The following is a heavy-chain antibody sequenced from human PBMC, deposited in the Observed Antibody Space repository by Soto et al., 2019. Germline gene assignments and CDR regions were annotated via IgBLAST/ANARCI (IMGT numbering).Heavy chain of an antibody. CDR3: ARGPLPTIEAASGTDY. V-gene: IGHV3-30-3*01. CDR2: ISYDGSNK. J-gene: IGHJ4*02. D-gene: IGHD6-13*01. Sequence: WGSLVLSCAAAVFTCSSYAMPWVRQAPGKGLEWVAVISYDGSNKYYADSVKGRFTISRDNSKNTLYLQMNSLRAEDTAVYYCARGPLPTIEAASGTDYWGQGTMVTVSS. CDR1: VFTCSSYA.